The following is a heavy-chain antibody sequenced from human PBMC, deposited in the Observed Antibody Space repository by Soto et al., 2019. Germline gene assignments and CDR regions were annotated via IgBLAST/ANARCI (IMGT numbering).Heavy chain of an antibody. CDR2: MSGSDAST. CDR3: AKVGSGWYYFDY. Sequence: EVQVLESGGGLVQPGGSLRLSCAASGFTFSNYPMSWVRQAPGKGLEWVSGMSGSDASTYYADSVKGRFTISRDNSKNTLYLQMNSLRGEDTAIYYCAKVGSGWYYFDYWGQGTLVTVSS. D-gene: IGHD6-19*01. J-gene: IGHJ4*02. V-gene: IGHV3-23*01. CDR1: GFTFSNYP.